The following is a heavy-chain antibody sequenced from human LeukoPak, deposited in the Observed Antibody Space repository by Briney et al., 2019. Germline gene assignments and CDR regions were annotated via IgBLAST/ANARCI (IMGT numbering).Heavy chain of an antibody. D-gene: IGHD3-3*01. CDR2: MNPNSGNT. CDR3: ARGQSELLRFLEWLPVPYYYYMDV. CDR1: GYTFTSYD. J-gene: IGHJ6*03. V-gene: IGHV1-8*01. Sequence: GASVKVSCKASGYTFTSYDINWVRQATGQGLEWMGWMNPNSGNTGYAQKFQGRVTMTRNTSISTAYMELSSLRSEDTAVYYCARGQSELLRFLEWLPVPYYYYMDVWGKGTTVTVS.